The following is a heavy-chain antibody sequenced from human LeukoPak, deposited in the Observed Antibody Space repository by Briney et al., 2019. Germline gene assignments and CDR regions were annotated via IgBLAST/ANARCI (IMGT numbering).Heavy chain of an antibody. CDR2: IYYSGST. CDR3: AREGFHYDILTGYYRVRAFDI. V-gene: IGHV4-30-4*01. D-gene: IGHD3-9*01. CDR1: GGSISSGDYY. J-gene: IGHJ3*02. Sequence: PSQTLSLTCTVSGGSISSGDYYWSWIRQPPGKGLEWIGYIYYSGSTYYNPSLKSRVTISVDTSKNQFSLKLSSVTAADTAVYYCAREGFHYDILTGYYRVRAFDIWGQGTMVTV.